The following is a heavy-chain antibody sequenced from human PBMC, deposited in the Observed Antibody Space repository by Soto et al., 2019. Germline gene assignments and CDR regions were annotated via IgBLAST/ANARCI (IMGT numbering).Heavy chain of an antibody. J-gene: IGHJ4*02. D-gene: IGHD3-10*01. V-gene: IGHV5-10-1*01. CDR2: IDPSDSYI. CDR1: GYDITTYW. CDR3: ARHTDCGSGCQDH. Sequence: PGESLNISCKGSGYDITTYWISWVRQMPGRGLEWMGGIDPSDSYINYSPSFQGHVTFSADRSTNTSYLQWTTLTASDTAIVYCARHTDCGSGCQDHWGQGTLVTVYS.